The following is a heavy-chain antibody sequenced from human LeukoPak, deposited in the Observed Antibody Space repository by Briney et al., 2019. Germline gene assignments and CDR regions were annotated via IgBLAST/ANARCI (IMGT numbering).Heavy chain of an antibody. D-gene: IGHD3-9*01. V-gene: IGHV4-30-2*01. CDR1: GGSISSGGYS. CDR3: ARAVNSRYFDWIRGFDY. CDR2: IYHSGST. J-gene: IGHJ4*02. Sequence: SQTLSLTCAVSGGSISSGGYSWSWIRQPPGKGLEWIGYIYHSGSTYYNPSLKSRVTISVDRSKNQFSLKLGSVTAADTAVYYCARAVNSRYFDWIRGFDYWGQGTLVTVSS.